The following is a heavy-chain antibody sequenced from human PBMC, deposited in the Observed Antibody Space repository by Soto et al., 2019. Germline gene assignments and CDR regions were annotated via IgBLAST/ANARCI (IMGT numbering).Heavy chain of an antibody. CDR1: GVTFSSYA. V-gene: IGHV3-23*01. CDR3: AKDVVGTVPDYFDY. CDR2: ISGSGDST. D-gene: IGHD1-26*01. Sequence: GGSLRLSCAASGVTFSSYAMTWVRQAPRKGLEWVSAISGSGDSTYYADSVKGRFTISRDNSKNTLYLQMNSLRAEDTAVYYCAKDVVGTVPDYFDYWGQGTLVTVSS. J-gene: IGHJ4*02.